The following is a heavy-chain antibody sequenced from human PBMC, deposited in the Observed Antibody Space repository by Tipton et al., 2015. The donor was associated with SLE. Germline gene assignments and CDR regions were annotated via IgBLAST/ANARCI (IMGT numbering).Heavy chain of an antibody. Sequence: TLSLTCTVSGGSISSHYWSWIRQPPGKGLEWIGYIYYSGSTNYNPSLKSRVPISVDTSKNQFSLKLSSVTAADTAVDYCARFTYYDSPFDPWGQGTLVAVPS. CDR3: ARFTYYDSPFDP. V-gene: IGHV4-59*11. CDR2: IYYSGST. D-gene: IGHD3-22*01. CDR1: GGSISSHY. J-gene: IGHJ5*02.